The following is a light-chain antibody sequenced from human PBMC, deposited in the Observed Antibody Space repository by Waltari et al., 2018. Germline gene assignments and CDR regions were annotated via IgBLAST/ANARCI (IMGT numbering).Light chain of an antibody. CDR2: EAS. Sequence: CYQHHPGNAPELIVFEASKRPSGVSNRFSGSNAANRASQIITGLQADAEADYYCCSYAGSGSWVFGGGTKVTVI. J-gene: IGLJ3*02. CDR3: CSYAGSGSWV. V-gene: IGLV2-23*01.